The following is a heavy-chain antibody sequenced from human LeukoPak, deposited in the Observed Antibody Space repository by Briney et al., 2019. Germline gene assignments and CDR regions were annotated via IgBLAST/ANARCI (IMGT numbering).Heavy chain of an antibody. D-gene: IGHD3-22*01. V-gene: IGHV4-34*01. CDR1: GGSFSGYY. Sequence: SETLSLTCAVYGGSFSGYYWSWIRQPPGKGLEWIGEINHSGSTNYNPSLKSRVTISVDTSKNQFSLKLSSVTAADTAVYYCARGYDSGGYYEYWGQGTLVTVSS. CDR3: ARGYDSGGYYEY. CDR2: INHSGST. J-gene: IGHJ4*02.